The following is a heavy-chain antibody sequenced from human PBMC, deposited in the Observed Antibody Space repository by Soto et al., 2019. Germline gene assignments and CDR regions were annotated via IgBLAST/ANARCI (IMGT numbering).Heavy chain of an antibody. CDR2: ISSSGSTI. CDR3: ASGEYDILTGYPREGYYYGMDV. CDR1: GFTFSSYE. D-gene: IGHD3-9*01. Sequence: EVQLVESGGGLVQPGGSLRLSCAASGFTFSSYEMNWVRQAPGKGLEWVSYISSSGSTIYYADSVKGRFTISRDNAKNSLYMQMNSLRAEDTAVYYCASGEYDILTGYPREGYYYGMDVWGQGTTVTVSS. V-gene: IGHV3-48*03. J-gene: IGHJ6*02.